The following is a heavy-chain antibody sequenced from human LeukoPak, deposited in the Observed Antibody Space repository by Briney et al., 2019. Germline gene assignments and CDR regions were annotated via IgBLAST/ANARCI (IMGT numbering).Heavy chain of an antibody. Sequence: SETLSLTCTVSGGSISSYYWSWLRQPPGKGLEWIGYIYYSGSTNYNPSLKSRVTISVDTSKNQFSLKLSSVTAADTAVYYCARETSQKGAHYMDVWGKGTTITISS. CDR2: IYYSGST. V-gene: IGHV4-59*01. CDR3: ARETSQKGAHYMDV. J-gene: IGHJ6*03. D-gene: IGHD3-16*01. CDR1: GGSISSYY.